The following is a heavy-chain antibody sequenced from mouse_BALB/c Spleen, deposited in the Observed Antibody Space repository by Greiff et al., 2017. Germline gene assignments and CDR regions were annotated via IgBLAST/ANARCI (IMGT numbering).Heavy chain of an antibody. J-gene: IGHJ3*01. D-gene: IGHD2-1*01. CDR1: GFNITDTY. CDR2: IDPANGNT. CDR3: ASWGNSFAY. Sequence: VQLQQSGAELVKPGASVKLSCTASGFNITDTYMHWVKQRPEQGLEWIGRIDPANGNTKYDPKFQGKATITADTSSNTAYLQLSSLTSEDTAVYYCASWGNSFAYWGQGTLVTVSA. V-gene: IGHV14-3*02.